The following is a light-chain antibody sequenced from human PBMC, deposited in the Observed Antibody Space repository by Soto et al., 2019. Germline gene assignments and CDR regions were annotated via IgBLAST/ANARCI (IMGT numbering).Light chain of an antibody. V-gene: IGLV2-14*01. J-gene: IGLJ1*01. CDR1: SSDVGSYNY. CDR2: EVT. CDR3: SSYSISTAYL. Sequence: QSVLTQPASVSGSPGQSITIPCTGTSSDVGSYNYVSWYQHHPGKAPKLIIYEVTNRPSGVSDRFSGSKSGNTASLTISGLQAEDEADYFCSSYSISTAYLFGTGTKLTVL.